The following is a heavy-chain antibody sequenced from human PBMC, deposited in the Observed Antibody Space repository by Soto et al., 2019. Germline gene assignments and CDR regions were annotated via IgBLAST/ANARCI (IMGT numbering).Heavy chain of an antibody. J-gene: IGHJ4*02. V-gene: IGHV3-23*01. Sequence: EVQLLESGGGLVQPGGSLTLSCATSGFTFSSYAMVWVRQAAEKCLEWVASISNNGDTAYYADSVKGRFTISRGNSENTLYLQMHGLRADDTALYFCAKSRVFIGAIVTLLDSWGQGTQVTVSS. CDR3: AKSRVFIGAIVTLLDS. CDR2: ISNNGDTA. CDR1: GFTFSSYA. D-gene: IGHD3-16*02.